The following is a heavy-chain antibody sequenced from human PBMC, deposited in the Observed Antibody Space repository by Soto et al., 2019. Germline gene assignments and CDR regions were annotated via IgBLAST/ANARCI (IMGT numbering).Heavy chain of an antibody. J-gene: IGHJ6*03. V-gene: IGHV3-66*01. CDR1: GFTVSSNY. CDR2: IYSGGST. Sequence: EVQLVESGGGLVQPGGSLRLSCAASGFTVSSNYMSWFRQAPGKGLEWVSVIYSGGSTYYADSVKGRFSISRDNSKNTLYLQMNSLRAEDTAVYYCARNPSYSSSIASYYYYYMDVWGKGTTVTVSS. CDR3: ARNPSYSSSIASYYYYYMDV. D-gene: IGHD6-6*01.